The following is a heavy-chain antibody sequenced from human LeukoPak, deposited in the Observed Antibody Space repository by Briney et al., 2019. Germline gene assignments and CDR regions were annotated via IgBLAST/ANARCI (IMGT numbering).Heavy chain of an antibody. CDR1: GFTFSSYG. V-gene: IGHV3-30*18. CDR2: ISYDGSNK. Sequence: PGGSLRLSCAASGFTFSSYGMHWVRRAPGKGLEWVAVISYDGSNKYYADSVKGRFTVSRDNSKNTLYLQMNSLRAEDTAVYYCAKDKGCGGDCYWYYFDYWGQGTLVTVSS. CDR3: AKDKGCGGDCYWYYFDY. J-gene: IGHJ4*02. D-gene: IGHD2-21*02.